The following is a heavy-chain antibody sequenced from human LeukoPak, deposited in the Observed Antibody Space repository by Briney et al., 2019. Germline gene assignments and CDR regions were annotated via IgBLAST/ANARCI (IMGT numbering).Heavy chain of an antibody. Sequence: ASVKVSCKASGYTFTGYYMHWVRQAPGQGLEWMGWINPNSGGTNYAQKFQGRVTMTRDTSISTAYMELSRLRSDDTAVYYCARYYYDSSGLDYWGQGTLVTVSP. J-gene: IGHJ4*02. CDR1: GYTFTGYY. CDR2: INPNSGGT. V-gene: IGHV1-2*02. CDR3: ARYYYDSSGLDY. D-gene: IGHD3-22*01.